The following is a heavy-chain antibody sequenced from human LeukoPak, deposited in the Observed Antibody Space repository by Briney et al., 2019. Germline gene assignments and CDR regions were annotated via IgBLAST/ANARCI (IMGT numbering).Heavy chain of an antibody. Sequence: PGGSLRLSCAASGFTFSSYWMSWVRQAPGKGLEWVANIKQDGSEKYYVDSVKGRFTISRDNAKNSLYLQMNSLRADDTAVYYCARETRRVTVAGNGAFDIWGQGTLVTVSS. CDR1: GFTFSSYW. V-gene: IGHV3-7*01. CDR3: ARETRRVTVAGNGAFDI. J-gene: IGHJ3*02. D-gene: IGHD6-19*01. CDR2: IKQDGSEK.